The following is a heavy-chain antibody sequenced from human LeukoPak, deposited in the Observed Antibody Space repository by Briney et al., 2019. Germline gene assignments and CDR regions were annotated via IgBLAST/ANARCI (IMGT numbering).Heavy chain of an antibody. Sequence: EWIGRISTGGTTDYNTSLKSRVTMSVDTSKNQFSLKLNSVTAADTAVYYCARVSSSWYQDWYFDLWGRGTLVTVSS. V-gene: IGHV4-4*07. CDR2: ISTGGTT. CDR3: ARVSSSWYQDWYFDL. D-gene: IGHD6-13*01. J-gene: IGHJ2*01.